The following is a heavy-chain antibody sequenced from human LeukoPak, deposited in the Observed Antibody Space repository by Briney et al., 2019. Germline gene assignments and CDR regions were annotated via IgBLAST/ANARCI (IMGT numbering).Heavy chain of an antibody. CDR1: GFTFSSYW. CDR3: ACYGIGAPY. Sequence: GGSLRLSCAASGFTFSSYWMHWVRQAPGKGPVWVSRINSDGSITSYADSVKGRFTISRDNAKNTLYLQMNSLRAEDTAVYYRACYGIGAPYWGQGTLVTVSS. D-gene: IGHD2-15*01. CDR2: INSDGSIT. J-gene: IGHJ4*02. V-gene: IGHV3-74*01.